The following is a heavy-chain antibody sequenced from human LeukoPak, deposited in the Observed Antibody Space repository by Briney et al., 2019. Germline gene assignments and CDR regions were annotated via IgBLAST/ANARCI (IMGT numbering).Heavy chain of an antibody. Sequence: GGSLRLTCAASGFTFSNYDMHWVRQAPGKGLEWVAVISYDGNNKDFADSVKGRFTISRDNSKNTLYLQMNSLRAEDTAVYYCARGNNVLMVTGCFDYWGQGTLVTVSS. D-gene: IGHD2-21*02. J-gene: IGHJ4*02. CDR2: ISYDGNNK. CDR1: GFTFSNYD. V-gene: IGHV3-30-3*01. CDR3: ARGNNVLMVTGCFDY.